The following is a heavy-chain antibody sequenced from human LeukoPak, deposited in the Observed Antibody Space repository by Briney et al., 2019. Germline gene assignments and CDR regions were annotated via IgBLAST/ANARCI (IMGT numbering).Heavy chain of an antibody. V-gene: IGHV3-48*02. D-gene: IGHD6-19*01. J-gene: IGHJ4*02. Sequence: GGSLRLSCAASGFTFSNAWMSWVRQAPGKGLEWVSYIDSSSSTIYYADSVKGRFTISRDNAKNSLYLQMNSLRDEDTAVYYCARDTEIKAVAGIFYWGQGTLVTVSS. CDR2: IDSSSSTI. CDR3: ARDTEIKAVAGIFY. CDR1: GFTFSNAW.